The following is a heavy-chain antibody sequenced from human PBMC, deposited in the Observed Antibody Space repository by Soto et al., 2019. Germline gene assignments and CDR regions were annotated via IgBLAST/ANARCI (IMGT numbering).Heavy chain of an antibody. J-gene: IGHJ4*02. CDR2: ISAYNGNT. CDR3: ARGIMITFGGVIVIPSYFDY. D-gene: IGHD3-16*02. Sequence: ASVKVSCKASGYTFTSYGISWVRQAPGQGLEWMGWISAYNGNTNYAQKLQGRVTMTTDTSTSTAYMELRSLRSDDTAVYYCARGIMITFGGVIVIPSYFDYWGQGTLVTVSS. CDR1: GYTFTSYG. V-gene: IGHV1-18*01.